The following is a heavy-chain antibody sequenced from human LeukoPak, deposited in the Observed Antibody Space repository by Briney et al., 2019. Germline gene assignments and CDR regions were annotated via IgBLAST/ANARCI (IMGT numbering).Heavy chain of an antibody. V-gene: IGHV3-23*01. CDR2: ISGSGGSI. D-gene: IGHD4-23*01. CDR1: GFTFSDYA. J-gene: IGHJ4*02. Sequence: HPGGSLRLSCTASGFTFSDYAMSWVRQAPGKGLEWVSGISGSGGSIRYADSVKGRFIISRDNSKNTLYLQMNSLRVEDTAVYYCARGRPHGNDYWGQGTLVTVSS. CDR3: ARGRPHGNDY.